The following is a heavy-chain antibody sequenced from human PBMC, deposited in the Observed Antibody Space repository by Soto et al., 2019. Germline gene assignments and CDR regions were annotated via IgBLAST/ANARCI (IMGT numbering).Heavy chain of an antibody. CDR3: ARDLNWGFDY. Sequence: GGSLRLSCAASGFTFSDYTMNWFRQAPGKGLEWVSYISKSSGTKSYADSVKGRFTISRDNAKNSLFLQMNTLRDEDTALYYCARDLNWGFDYWGQGTLVTVSS. D-gene: IGHD7-27*01. CDR1: GFTFSDYT. CDR2: ISKSSGTK. V-gene: IGHV3-48*02. J-gene: IGHJ4*02.